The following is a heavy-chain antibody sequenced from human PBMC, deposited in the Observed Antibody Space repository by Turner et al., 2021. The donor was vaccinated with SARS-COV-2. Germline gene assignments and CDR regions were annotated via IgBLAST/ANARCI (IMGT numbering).Heavy chain of an antibody. J-gene: IGHJ4*02. Sequence: EVQLVESGGGLVQPGGSLRLPCAASGFIFSGYWMCWVRQAPGKGLEWVANIKQDGSEKYYVDSVKGRFTISRDNAKNSLYLQMNSLRAEDTAVYYCARVPSSSWYFDYWGQGTLVTVSS. CDR2: IKQDGSEK. V-gene: IGHV3-7*01. CDR1: GFIFSGYW. D-gene: IGHD6-13*01. CDR3: ARVPSSSWYFDY.